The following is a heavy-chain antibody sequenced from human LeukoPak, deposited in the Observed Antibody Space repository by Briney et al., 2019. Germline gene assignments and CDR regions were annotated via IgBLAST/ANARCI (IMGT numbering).Heavy chain of an antibody. CDR2: IRYDGSHK. CDR3: AKDAAGAFFGWFDP. Sequence: GGSLRLSCAASGFTFSSYGMHWVRQAPGKGLEWVAFIRYDGSHKYYADSVKGRITISRDNSKNTLSLQMNSLRAEDTAVYYCAKDAAGAFFGWFDPWGQGTLVTVSS. V-gene: IGHV3-30*02. CDR1: GFTFSSYG. J-gene: IGHJ5*02. D-gene: IGHD3-3*01.